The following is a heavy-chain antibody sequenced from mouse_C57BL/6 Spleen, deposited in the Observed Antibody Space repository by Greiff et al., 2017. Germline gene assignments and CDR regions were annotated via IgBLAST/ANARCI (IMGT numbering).Heavy chain of an antibody. D-gene: IGHD3-2*02. V-gene: IGHV1-74*01. Sequence: QVQLQQPGAELVQPGASVKLSCKASGYNFPCYWMHWVKQRPGQGLAWIGRIHPYDSETTYNPTFHGKATLTVDKSSSTSYMQLSSLTSEDAAVYYCARGNSSGSWFAYWGQGTLVTVSA. J-gene: IGHJ3*01. CDR2: IHPYDSET. CDR1: GYNFPCYW. CDR3: ARGNSSGSWFAY.